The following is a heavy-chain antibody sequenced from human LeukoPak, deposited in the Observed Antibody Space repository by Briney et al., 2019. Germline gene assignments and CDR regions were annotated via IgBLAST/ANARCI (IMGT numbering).Heavy chain of an antibody. J-gene: IGHJ2*01. CDR3: ARDRYYYDSSGPWYFDL. CDR2: IYYSGST. CDR1: GGSISSYY. V-gene: IGHV4-59*01. D-gene: IGHD3-22*01. Sequence: SETLSLTCTVSGGSISSYYWSWIRQPPGKGLEWIGYIYYSGSTNYNPSLKSRVTISVDTSKNQFSLKLSSVTAADTAVYYCARDRYYYDSSGPWYFDLWGRGTLVTVSS.